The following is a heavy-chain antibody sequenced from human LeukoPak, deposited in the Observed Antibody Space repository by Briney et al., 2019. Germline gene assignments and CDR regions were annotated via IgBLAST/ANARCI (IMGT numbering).Heavy chain of an antibody. CDR3: XKSPRXELPRDYGMDV. CDR2: ISGSGGST. D-gene: IGHD1-26*01. J-gene: IGHJ6*02. V-gene: IGHV3-23*01. CDR1: GFTFSSYA. Sequence: GGSLRLSCAASGFTFSSYAMSWVRQAPGKGLEWVSAISGSGGSTYYADSVKGRFTISRDNSKNTLYLQMNSLRAEDTAVYYCXKSPRXELPRDYGMDVWGQGTTVTVSS.